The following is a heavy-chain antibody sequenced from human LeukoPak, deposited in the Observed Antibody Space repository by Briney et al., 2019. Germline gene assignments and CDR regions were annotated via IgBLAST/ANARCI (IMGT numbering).Heavy chain of an antibody. CDR2: IQNRGST. CDR3: ARDRPGVAVAGDAFDI. V-gene: IGHV4-59*01. D-gene: IGHD6-19*01. J-gene: IGHJ3*02. Sequence: PSETLSLTCTVSGGSISSYYWSWIRQPPGKGLEWIGYIQNRGSTNYNPSLKSRVTLSVDTSKNQFSLKLTSVTAADTAVYYCARDRPGVAVAGDAFDIWGQGTMVTVSS. CDR1: GGSISSYY.